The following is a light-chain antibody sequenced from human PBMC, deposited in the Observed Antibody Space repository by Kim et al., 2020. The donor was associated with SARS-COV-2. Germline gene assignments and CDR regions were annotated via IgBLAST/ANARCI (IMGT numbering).Light chain of an antibody. CDR2: HDR. V-gene: IGLV3-21*04. J-gene: IGLJ3*02. CDR3: QVWDTTGDHPV. CDR1: SIGSKS. Sequence: SYELTQSPSVSAAPGKTARITCGGDSIGSKSVHWHQQKPGQAPVLVIYHDRDRPSGIPERFSGSNSGNTATLTISRVEDWDEADYFCQVWDTTGDHPVFGGGTKLTVL.